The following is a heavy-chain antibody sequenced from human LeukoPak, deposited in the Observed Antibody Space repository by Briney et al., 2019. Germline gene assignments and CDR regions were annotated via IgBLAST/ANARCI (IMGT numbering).Heavy chain of an antibody. D-gene: IGHD3-10*01. CDR2: IYTSGST. Sequence: SETLSLTCTVSGGSISSYYWSWVRQPAGKGLEWIGRIYTSGSTNYNPSLKSRVTMSVDTSKNQFSLKLSSVTAADTAVYYCARGTNYYGSGSYYNSYYYYYMDVWGKGTTVTVSS. CDR3: ARGTNYYGSGSYYNSYYYYYMDV. V-gene: IGHV4-4*07. CDR1: GGSISSYY. J-gene: IGHJ6*03.